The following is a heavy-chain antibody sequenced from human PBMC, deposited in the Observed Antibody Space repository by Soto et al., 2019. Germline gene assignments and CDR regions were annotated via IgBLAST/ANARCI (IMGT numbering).Heavy chain of an antibody. CDR1: GFSVSSSEVG. Sequence: QITLKESGPTLVKPTQTLTLTCTFSGFSVSSSEVGVGWIRQPAGKALEWLALMYWDGDKRYSPFLKGRLTITKDTSKNQVVLTMTNMDPVDTATYYCAHKGGRGAGMDVWGQGPTVTVSS. V-gene: IGHV2-5*02. D-gene: IGHD2-15*01. CDR2: MYWDGDK. CDR3: AHKGGRGAGMDV. J-gene: IGHJ6*02.